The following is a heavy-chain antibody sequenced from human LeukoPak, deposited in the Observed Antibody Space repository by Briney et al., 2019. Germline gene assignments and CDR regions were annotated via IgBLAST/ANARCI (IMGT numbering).Heavy chain of an antibody. Sequence: ASVKVSCKASGYTFTGYYMHWVRQAPGQGLEWMGWINPNSGGTNYAQKFQGRVTMTRDTSISTASMELSRLRSDDTAVYYCERVGASISDAFDIWGQGTMVSVSS. V-gene: IGHV1-2*02. D-gene: IGHD1-26*01. CDR2: INPNSGGT. CDR3: ERVGASISDAFDI. J-gene: IGHJ3*02. CDR1: GYTFTGYY.